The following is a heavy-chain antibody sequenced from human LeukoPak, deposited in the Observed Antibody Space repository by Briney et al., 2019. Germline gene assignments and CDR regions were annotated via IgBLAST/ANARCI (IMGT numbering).Heavy chain of an antibody. CDR3: ARDRDVTIFGDTDNWFDP. J-gene: IGHJ5*02. V-gene: IGHV3-33*08. CDR1: GFTFSSYA. D-gene: IGHD3-3*01. Sequence: GGSLILSCAASGFTFSSYAMSWVRQAPGKGLEWVAVIWYDGSNKYYADSVKGRFTISRDNSKNTLYLQMNSLRAEDTAVYYCARDRDVTIFGDTDNWFDPWGQGTLVTVSS. CDR2: IWYDGSNK.